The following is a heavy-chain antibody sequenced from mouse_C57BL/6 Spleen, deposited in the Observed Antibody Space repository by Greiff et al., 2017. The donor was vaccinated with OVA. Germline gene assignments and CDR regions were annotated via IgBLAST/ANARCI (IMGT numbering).Heavy chain of an antibody. D-gene: IGHD1-1*01. J-gene: IGHJ1*03. CDR2: IDPSDSYT. CDR1: GYTFTSYW. CDR3: ARSVVARYFDV. V-gene: IGHV1-69*01. Sequence: VQLQQPGAELVMPGASVKLSCKASGYTFTSYWMHWVKQRPGQGLEWIGEIDPSDSYTTYNQKFKGKSTLTVDKSSSTAYMQLSSLTSEDSAVYYCARSVVARYFDVWGTGTTVTVSS.